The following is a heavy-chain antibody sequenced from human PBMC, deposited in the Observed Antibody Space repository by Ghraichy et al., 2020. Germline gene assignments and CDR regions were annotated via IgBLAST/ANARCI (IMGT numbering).Heavy chain of an antibody. D-gene: IGHD3-10*01. CDR2: IIPIFGTA. Sequence: SVKVSCKASGGTFSSYAISWVRQAPGQGLEWMGGIIPIFGTANYAQKFQGRVTITTDESTSTAYMELSSLRSEDTAVYYCAREAHPSPIRGGFDYWGQGTLVTVSS. CDR1: GGTFSSYA. CDR3: AREAHPSPIRGGFDY. J-gene: IGHJ4*02. V-gene: IGHV1-69*05.